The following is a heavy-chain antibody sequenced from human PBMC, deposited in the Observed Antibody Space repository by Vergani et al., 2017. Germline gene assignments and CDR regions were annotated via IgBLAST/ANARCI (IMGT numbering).Heavy chain of an antibody. CDR1: GFSFSDAW. J-gene: IGHJ4*02. Sequence: EVQLVESGGGLVKPGGSLRLSCAASGFSFSDAWMSWVRQAPGKGLEWVGRVRSKTDGGTTDYVAPVKGRFTISRDDSKNTLDLQMDSLKTDDTVVYYCTTASHYDSSGFRGDWRQGTLLSVSS. V-gene: IGHV3-15*01. CDR3: TTASHYDSSGFRGD. D-gene: IGHD3-22*01. CDR2: VRSKTDGGTT.